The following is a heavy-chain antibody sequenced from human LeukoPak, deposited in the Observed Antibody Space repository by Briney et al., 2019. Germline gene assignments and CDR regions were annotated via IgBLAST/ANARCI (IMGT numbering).Heavy chain of an antibody. CDR2: IIPIFGTA. J-gene: IGHJ4*02. D-gene: IGHD1-20*01. V-gene: IGHV1-69*01. CDR1: GGTFSSYA. Sequence: GSSVKVSCKASGGTFSSYAISWVRQAPGQGLEWMGGIIPIFGTANYAQKFQGRVTITADESTSTAYMELSSLRSEDTAVYYCARTLSPITGEFDYWGQGTLVTVSS. CDR3: ARTLSPITGEFDY.